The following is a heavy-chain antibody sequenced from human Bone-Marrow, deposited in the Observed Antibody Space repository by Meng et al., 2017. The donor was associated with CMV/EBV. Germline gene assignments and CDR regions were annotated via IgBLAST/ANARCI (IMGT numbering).Heavy chain of an antibody. V-gene: IGHV3-74*01. Sequence: GGSLRLSCAASGFTFSSYWMHWVRQAPGKGLVWVSRINSDGSSTSYADSVKGRFTISRDNAKNTLYLQMNSLRAEDTAVYYCARDRLEATIFGVVRPGGMDFWGQGTTVTVSS. J-gene: IGHJ6*02. CDR2: INSDGSST. D-gene: IGHD3-3*01. CDR1: GFTFSSYW. CDR3: ARDRLEATIFGVVRPGGMDF.